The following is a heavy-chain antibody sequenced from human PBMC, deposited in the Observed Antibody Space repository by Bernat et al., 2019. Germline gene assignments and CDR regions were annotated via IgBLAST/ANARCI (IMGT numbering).Heavy chain of an antibody. CDR2: ITPIFRRP. J-gene: IGHJ6*01. CDR3: ARGSSDCASSSCPFYYFG. Sequence: QVQLVQSGAEVKKPGSSVKVSCKASGGTFSNYVVNWVRQAPGQGLEWMGGITPIFRRPNYAQKFHSRVMITADESTSTAYMAFSSLTADDTSVYYCARGSSDCASSSCPFYYFG. V-gene: IGHV1-69*01. CDR1: GGTFSNYV. D-gene: IGHD2-15*01.